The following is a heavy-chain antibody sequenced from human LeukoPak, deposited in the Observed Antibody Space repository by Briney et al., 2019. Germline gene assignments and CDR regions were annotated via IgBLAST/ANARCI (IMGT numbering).Heavy chain of an antibody. V-gene: IGHV3-66*02. CDR2: IHSGGTT. CDR3: ASVAGGIGSGPVDY. J-gene: IGHJ4*02. Sequence: GGSLRLSCAASGFTVSINYMSWVRQAPWKGLEWVSLIHSGGTTYHADSVKGRFTISRDNSKNTLYLQMNSLRAEDTAVYYCASVAGGIGSGPVDYWGQGTLVTVSS. CDR1: GFTVSINY. D-gene: IGHD1-26*01.